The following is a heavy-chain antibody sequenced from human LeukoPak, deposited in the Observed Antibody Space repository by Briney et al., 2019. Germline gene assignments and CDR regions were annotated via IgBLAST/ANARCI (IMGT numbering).Heavy chain of an antibody. Sequence: SETLSLTCTVSGGSISSSSYYWGWIRQPPGNGLEWIGRIYTSGSTNNNPSLKSRVTMSVDTSKNQFSLKLSSVTAADTAVYYCARLYYDFWSGYYFDYWGQGTLVTVSS. CDR3: ARLYYDFWSGYYFDY. V-gene: IGHV4-39*07. J-gene: IGHJ4*02. CDR2: IYTSGST. D-gene: IGHD3-3*01. CDR1: GGSISSSSYY.